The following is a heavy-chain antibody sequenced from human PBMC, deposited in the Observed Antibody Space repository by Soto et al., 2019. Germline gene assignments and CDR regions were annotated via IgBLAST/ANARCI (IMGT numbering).Heavy chain of an antibody. CDR2: IYTSGST. J-gene: IGHJ5*02. CDR1: GGSISSYY. Sequence: SETLSLTCTVSGGSISSYYWSWIRQPAGKGLEWIGRIYTSGSTNYNPSLKSRVTMSVDTSKNQFSLKLSSVTAADTAVYYCARDRSSSWYRWFDPWGQGTLVTVSS. V-gene: IGHV4-4*07. D-gene: IGHD6-13*01. CDR3: ARDRSSSWYRWFDP.